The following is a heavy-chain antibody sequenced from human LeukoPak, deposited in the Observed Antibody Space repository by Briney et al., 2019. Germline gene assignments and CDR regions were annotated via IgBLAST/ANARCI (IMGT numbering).Heavy chain of an antibody. CDR2: IYTSGST. J-gene: IGHJ4*02. CDR3: AREGDDPGFDY. CDR1: GGSISSYY. V-gene: IGHV4-4*09. Sequence: SETLSLTCTVSGGSISSYYWSWIRQPPGKGLEWIGYIYTSGSTNYNPSLKSRVTMSVDTSKNQFSLKLSSVTAADTAVYYCAREGDDPGFDYWGQGTLVTVSS. D-gene: IGHD3-16*01.